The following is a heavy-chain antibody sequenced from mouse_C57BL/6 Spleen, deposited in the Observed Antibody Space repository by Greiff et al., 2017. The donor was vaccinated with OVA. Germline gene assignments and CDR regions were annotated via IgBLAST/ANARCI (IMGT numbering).Heavy chain of an antibody. CDR1: GYTFTSYW. CDR3: AAVYDVYAMDY. V-gene: IGHV1-50*01. J-gene: IGHJ4*01. CDR2: IDPSDSYT. Sequence: QVHVKQPGAELVKPGASVKLSCKASGYTFTSYWMQWVKQRPGQGLEWIGEIDPSDSYTNYNQKFKGKATLTVDTSSSTAYMQLSSLTSEDSAVYYCAAVYDVYAMDYWGQGTSVTVSS. D-gene: IGHD2-12*01.